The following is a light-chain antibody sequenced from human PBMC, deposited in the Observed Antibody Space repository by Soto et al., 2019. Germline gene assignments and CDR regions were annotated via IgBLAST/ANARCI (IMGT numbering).Light chain of an antibody. Sequence: EMVLTQSPGTLSLSPGERATLSCRSSQSVSSNYLAWYQQKPDQAPRLVIYDVSGRATGIPDRFSGSGSGTDFTLTISRLEPEDFAVYYCQQYGSSPTFGHGTKVEIK. CDR2: DVS. J-gene: IGKJ1*01. V-gene: IGKV3-20*01. CDR1: QSVSSNY. CDR3: QQYGSSPT.